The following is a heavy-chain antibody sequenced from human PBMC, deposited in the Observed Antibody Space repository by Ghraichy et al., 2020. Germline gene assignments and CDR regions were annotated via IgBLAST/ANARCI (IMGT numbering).Heavy chain of an antibody. CDR1: GFTFGSYA. CDR2: ISKSADDT. CDR3: AKTASPHYYFMDV. V-gene: IGHV3-23*01. J-gene: IGHJ6*03. Sequence: GSLRLSCAASGFTFGSYAMRWVRQTPGKGLEWVSAISKSADDTYYADSVRGRFTISRDNSKNTLYLHMDSLRAEDSAVYYCAKTASPHYYFMDVWGKGTTVTVSS. D-gene: IGHD2-21*02.